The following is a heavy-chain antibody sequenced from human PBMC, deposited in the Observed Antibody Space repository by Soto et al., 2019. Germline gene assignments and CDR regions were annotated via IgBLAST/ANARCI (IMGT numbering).Heavy chain of an antibody. CDR2: IDPSDSYT. J-gene: IGHJ4*02. V-gene: IGHV5-10-1*01. Sequence: GESLKISCKGSVYSFTSYWISWVRQMPGKGLEWMGRIDPSDSYTNYSPSFQGHVTISADKSISTAYLQWSSLKASDTAMYYCARTGIAAAGSDYWGQGTLVTVSS. CDR1: VYSFTSYW. D-gene: IGHD6-13*01. CDR3: ARTGIAAAGSDY.